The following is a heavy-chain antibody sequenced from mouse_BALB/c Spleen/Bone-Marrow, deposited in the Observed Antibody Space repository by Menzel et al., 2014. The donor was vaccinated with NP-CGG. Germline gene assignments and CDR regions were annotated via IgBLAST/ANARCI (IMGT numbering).Heavy chain of an antibody. Sequence: QVQLQQSGAELVRPGSSVKISCKASGYVFSTYWMNWVKQRPGQGLEWIGQIYPGDGDTNYNGKLKGTATLTADESSSTAYMQLSSLTSEDSAVYFCARSGYGSSYDYWGQGTTLTVSS. J-gene: IGHJ2*01. CDR2: IYPGDGDT. D-gene: IGHD1-1*01. CDR3: ARSGYGSSYDY. CDR1: GYVFSTYW. V-gene: IGHV1-80*01.